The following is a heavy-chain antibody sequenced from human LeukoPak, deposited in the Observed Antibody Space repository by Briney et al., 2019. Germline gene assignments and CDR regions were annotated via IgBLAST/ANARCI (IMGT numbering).Heavy chain of an antibody. V-gene: IGHV4-39*07. Sequence: SETLSLTCTVSGGSINSSSYYWGWIRQPPGKGLEWIGSIFYSGNTYDNPSLKSRVTISVDTSKNQFSLKLSSVTAADTAVYYCARDYSSSWDTDAFDIWGQGTMVTVSS. J-gene: IGHJ3*02. CDR2: IFYSGNT. D-gene: IGHD6-13*01. CDR3: ARDYSSSWDTDAFDI. CDR1: GGSINSSSYY.